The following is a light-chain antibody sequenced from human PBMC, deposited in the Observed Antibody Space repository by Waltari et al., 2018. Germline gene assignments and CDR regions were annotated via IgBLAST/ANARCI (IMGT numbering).Light chain of an antibody. J-gene: IGLJ3*02. Sequence: QLVLTQSPSASASPGASVKLTCTLSSGHSSNVIAWLQQQPEKGPRYLMKVNSDGSHSKGDKSPDRFSGSSSGTEHYLTISSLQSEDEADYYCQTGGHGTWVFGGGTKLTVL. CDR1: SGHSSNV. CDR2: VNSDGSH. CDR3: QTGGHGTWV. V-gene: IGLV4-69*01.